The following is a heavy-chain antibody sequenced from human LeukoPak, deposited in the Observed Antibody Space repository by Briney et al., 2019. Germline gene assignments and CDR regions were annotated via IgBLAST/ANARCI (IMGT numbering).Heavy chain of an antibody. CDR2: IIPIFGTA. V-gene: IGHV1-69*05. CDR3: ASDHDSSGYPNWFDP. D-gene: IGHD3-22*01. J-gene: IGHJ5*02. Sequence: SVTVSFTASGGTFSSYAISWVRQAPGQGLEWMGGIIPIFGTANYAQKFQGRVTITTDESTSTAYMELSSLRSEDTAVYYCASDHDSSGYPNWFDPWGQGTLVTVSS. CDR1: GGTFSSYA.